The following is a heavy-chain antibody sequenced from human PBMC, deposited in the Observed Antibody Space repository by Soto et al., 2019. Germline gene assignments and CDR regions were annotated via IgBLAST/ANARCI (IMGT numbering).Heavy chain of an antibody. D-gene: IGHD2-2*01. CDR2: INWNGGST. J-gene: IGHJ3*02. V-gene: IGHV3-20*01. CDR3: ARGIVVPAAIVHDAFDI. Sequence: GGSLRLSCAASGFTFDDYGMSWVRQAPGKGLEWVSGINWNGGSTGYADSMKGRFTISRDNAKNSLYLQMNSLRAEDTALYHCARGIVVPAAIVHDAFDIWGQGTMVTVSS. CDR1: GFTFDDYG.